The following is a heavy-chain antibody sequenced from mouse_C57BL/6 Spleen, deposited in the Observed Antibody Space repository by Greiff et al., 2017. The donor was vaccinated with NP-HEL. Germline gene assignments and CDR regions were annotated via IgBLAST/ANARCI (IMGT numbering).Heavy chain of an antibody. Sequence: VQLQQPGAELVKPGASVKLSCKASGYTFTSYWMHWVKQRPGRGLEWNGRIDPNSGGTKYNEKFKSKATLTVDKPSSTAYMQLSSLTSEDSAVYYCARSLYYDSFAYWGQGTLVTVSA. CDR1: GYTFTSYW. D-gene: IGHD2-4*01. V-gene: IGHV1-72*01. CDR2: IDPNSGGT. J-gene: IGHJ3*01. CDR3: ARSLYYDSFAY.